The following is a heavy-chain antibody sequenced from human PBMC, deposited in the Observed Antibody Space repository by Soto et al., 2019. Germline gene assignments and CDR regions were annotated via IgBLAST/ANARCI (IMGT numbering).Heavy chain of an antibody. V-gene: IGHV5-51*01. D-gene: IGHD1-1*01. CDR3: ARATWKFVDPLYFDL. CDR2: IYPGDYDT. Sequence: EVHLVQSGAELKYPGESLKISCKASGYNFNTYWIGWVRQMPGKGLEWMGIIYPGDYDTRYNPSFQGQVTISIDKSISTAYLQWSSLRASDTAMYFCARATWKFVDPLYFDLWGQGSLVTVSS. J-gene: IGHJ4*02. CDR1: GYNFNTYW.